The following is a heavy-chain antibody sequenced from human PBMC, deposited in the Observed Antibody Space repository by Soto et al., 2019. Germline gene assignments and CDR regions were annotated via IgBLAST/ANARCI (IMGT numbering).Heavy chain of an antibody. Sequence: QVQLVESGGGVVQPGRSLRLSCAASGFTFSSYAMHWVRQAPGKGLEWVAVISYDGSNKYYADSVKGRFTISRDNSKNTLYLQMNSLRAEDTAVYYCARDESGRDDAFDIWGQGTMVTVSS. V-gene: IGHV3-30-3*01. CDR1: GFTFSSYA. CDR3: ARDESGRDDAFDI. CDR2: ISYDGSNK. D-gene: IGHD5-12*01. J-gene: IGHJ3*02.